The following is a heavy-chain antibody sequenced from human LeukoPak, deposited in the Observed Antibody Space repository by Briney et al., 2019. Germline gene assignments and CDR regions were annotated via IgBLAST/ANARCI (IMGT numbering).Heavy chain of an antibody. D-gene: IGHD1-26*01. Sequence: GGSLRLSCAASGFTFSSYWMSWVRQAPGKGLEWVANIKQDGSEKYYVDSVKGRFTISRDNAKNSLYLQMNRLRAEDTAVYYCARAPKFRLVGVSKGPFDPWGQGTLVTVSS. J-gene: IGHJ5*02. CDR3: ARAPKFRLVGVSKGPFDP. CDR2: IKQDGSEK. CDR1: GFTFSSYW. V-gene: IGHV3-7*04.